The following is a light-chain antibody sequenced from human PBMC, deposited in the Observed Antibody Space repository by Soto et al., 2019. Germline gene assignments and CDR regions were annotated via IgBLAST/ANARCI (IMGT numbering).Light chain of an antibody. CDR3: QQYNSYPLT. V-gene: IGKV1-5*01. CDR1: QSISSW. Sequence: DIQMTQSPSTLSASVGDRVTITCRASQSISSWLAWYQQKPGKAPKLLIYDASSLESGVPSRFSGSGSGTEFTLTISSLQPDDFATYYCQQYNSYPLTVGGGTRLEIK. CDR2: DAS. J-gene: IGKJ5*01.